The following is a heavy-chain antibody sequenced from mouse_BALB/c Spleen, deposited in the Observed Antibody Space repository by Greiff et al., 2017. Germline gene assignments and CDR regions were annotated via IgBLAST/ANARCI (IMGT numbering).Heavy chain of an antibody. D-gene: IGHD1-1*01. Sequence: QVQLQQPGAELVKPGASVKLSCKASGYTFTSYWMHWVQQRPGQGLEWIGEINPSNGRTNYNEKFKSKATLTVDKSSSTAYMQLSSLTSEDSAVYYCARKAGLLREGYFDYWGQGTTLTVSS. CDR1: GYTFTSYW. J-gene: IGHJ2*01. CDR2: INPSNGRT. V-gene: IGHV1S81*02. CDR3: ARKAGLLREGYFDY.